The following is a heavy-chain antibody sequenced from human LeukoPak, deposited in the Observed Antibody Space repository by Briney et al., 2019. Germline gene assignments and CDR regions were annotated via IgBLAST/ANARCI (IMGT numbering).Heavy chain of an antibody. V-gene: IGHV3-21*04. CDR2: ISTYSTYI. CDR3: ASYYGSGSNRRALDI. J-gene: IGHJ3*02. D-gene: IGHD3-10*01. CDR1: RFTFSNYT. Sequence: GGSLRLSCAASRFTFSNYTMNWVRQAPGKGLEWVASISTYSTYIYYADSVRGRFTVSRDNAKNSLYLQMNSLRAEDTAVYYCASYYGSGSNRRALDIWGQGTMVTVSS.